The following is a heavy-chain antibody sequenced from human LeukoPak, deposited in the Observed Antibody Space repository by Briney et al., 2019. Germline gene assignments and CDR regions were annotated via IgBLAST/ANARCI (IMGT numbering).Heavy chain of an antibody. CDR2: INPNGGGT. J-gene: IGHJ6*04. CDR3: ARDLAAWDV. Sequence: GASVKVSCKASGYTFTSYYMHWVRQAPGQGLEWMGIINPNGGGTNYAQKSQGRVTMTRDMSTSTVYMELSSLRSEDTAVYYCARDLAAWDVWGKGTTVTVSS. CDR1: GYTFTSYY. V-gene: IGHV1-46*01.